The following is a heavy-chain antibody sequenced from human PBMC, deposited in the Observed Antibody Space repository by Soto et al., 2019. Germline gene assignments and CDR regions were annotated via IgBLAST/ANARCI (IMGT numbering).Heavy chain of an antibody. V-gene: IGHV4-31*03. CDR2: IYYSGST. J-gene: IGHJ5*02. CDR1: GGSISSGGYY. Sequence: SETLSLTCTVSGGSISSGGYYWIWIRQHPGKGLEWIGYIYYSGSTYYNPSLKSRVTISVDTSKNQFSLKLSSVTAADTAVYYCARDYPQGNWFDPWGQGTLVTVSS. CDR3: ARDYPQGNWFDP.